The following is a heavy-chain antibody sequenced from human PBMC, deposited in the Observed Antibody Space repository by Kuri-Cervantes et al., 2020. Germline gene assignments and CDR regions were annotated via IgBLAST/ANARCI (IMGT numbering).Heavy chain of an antibody. CDR2: ISYDGSNK. J-gene: IGHJ6*03. V-gene: IGHV3-30-3*01. Sequence: GESLKISWAASGFTFSHAWLSWVRQAPGKGLEWVAVISYDGSNKYYADSVKGRFTISREDAKNSLYLQMNGLRAEDTAVYYCARESATPKRYYYFYYMDVWGKGTTVTVSS. CDR3: ARESATPKRYYYFYYMDV. CDR1: GFTFSHAW.